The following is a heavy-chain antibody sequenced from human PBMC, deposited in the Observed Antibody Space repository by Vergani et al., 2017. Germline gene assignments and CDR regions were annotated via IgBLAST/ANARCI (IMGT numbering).Heavy chain of an antibody. CDR3: ARDRDLYCRSTTSCHNWFDP. CDR2: IYHTGST. CDR1: GYSISSGYY. D-gene: IGHD2/OR15-2a*01. J-gene: IGHJ5*02. Sequence: QVQLQQSGPGLVKPSETLSLTCSVSGYSISSGYYWGWVRQSPGKGLEWIASIYHTGSTYYNPSLESRVTISVDTSKNQFSLNVTSVSAADTAVYYCARDRDLYCRSTTSCHNWFDPWGQGSLVTVSS. V-gene: IGHV4-38-2*02.